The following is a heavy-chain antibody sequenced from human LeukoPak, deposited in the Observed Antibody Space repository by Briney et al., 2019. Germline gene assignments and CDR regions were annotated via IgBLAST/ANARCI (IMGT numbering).Heavy chain of an antibody. V-gene: IGHV4-4*02. Sequence: SETLSLTCAVSSGSIFSSNWWSWVRQPPGKGLEWIGQIFHSGSTSYSPSLKSRVTISVDKSKNQFSLKLSSVTAADTAVYYCARDRGTWNDDGFDYWGQGTLVTVPS. CDR1: SGSIFSSNW. CDR3: ARDRGTWNDDGFDY. D-gene: IGHD1-1*01. J-gene: IGHJ4*02. CDR2: IFHSGST.